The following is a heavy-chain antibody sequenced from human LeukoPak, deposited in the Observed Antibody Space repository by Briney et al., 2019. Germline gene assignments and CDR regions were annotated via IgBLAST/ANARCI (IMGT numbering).Heavy chain of an antibody. J-gene: IGHJ3*02. Sequence: NPSETLSLTCTVSGGSISSYYWSWIRQPPGKGLEWIGYIYYSGSTNSNPSLKSRVTISVDTSKNQFSLKLSSVTAADTAVYYCARERINAFDIWGQGTMVTVSS. CDR3: ARERINAFDI. V-gene: IGHV4-59*01. CDR1: GGSISSYY. CDR2: IYYSGST.